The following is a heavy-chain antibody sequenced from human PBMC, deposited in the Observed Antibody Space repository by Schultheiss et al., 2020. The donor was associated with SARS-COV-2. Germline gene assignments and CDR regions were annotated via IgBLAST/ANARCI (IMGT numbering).Heavy chain of an antibody. J-gene: IGHJ5*02. Sequence: GGSLRLSCAASGFTFSDYYMSWIRQAPGKGLEWVSYISSSGSTIYYADSVKGRFTISRDNAKNSLYLQMNSLRAEDTAVYYCARDALASYGDYVELLDNWFDPWGQGTLVTVFS. CDR1: GFTFSDYY. CDR3: ARDALASYGDYVELLDNWFDP. CDR2: ISSSGSTI. V-gene: IGHV3-11*01. D-gene: IGHD4-17*01.